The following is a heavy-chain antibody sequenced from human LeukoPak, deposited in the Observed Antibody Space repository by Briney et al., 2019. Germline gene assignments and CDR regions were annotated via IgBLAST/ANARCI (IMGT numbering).Heavy chain of an antibody. Sequence: ASVKVSCKASGYTFTGYYMHWARQAPGQGLEWMGWINPNSGGTNYAQKFQGRVTMTRDTSISTAYMELSRLRSDDTAVYYCARVVTGVSGAFDIWGQGTMVTVSS. CDR3: ARVVTGVSGAFDI. D-gene: IGHD1-20*01. CDR2: INPNSGGT. J-gene: IGHJ3*02. CDR1: GYTFTGYY. V-gene: IGHV1-2*02.